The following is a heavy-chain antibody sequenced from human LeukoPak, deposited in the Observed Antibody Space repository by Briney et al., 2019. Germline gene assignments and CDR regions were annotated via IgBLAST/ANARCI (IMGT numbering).Heavy chain of an antibody. CDR3: ASGSYNDAFDI. V-gene: IGHV4-34*01. Sequence: SETLSLTCTVSGGSISGYYWSWIRQPPGKGLEWIGEINHSGSTNYNPSLKNRVTISVDTSKNQFSLKLSSVTAADTPVYYCASGSYNDAFDIWGQGTMVTVSS. J-gene: IGHJ3*02. D-gene: IGHD5-24*01. CDR2: INHSGST. CDR1: GGSISGYY.